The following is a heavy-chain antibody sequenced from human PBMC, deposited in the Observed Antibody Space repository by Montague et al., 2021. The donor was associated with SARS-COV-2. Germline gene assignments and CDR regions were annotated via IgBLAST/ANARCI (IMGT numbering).Heavy chain of an antibody. CDR3: AKGSKIYETRGLRWGWFDP. D-gene: IGHD2/OR15-2a*01. J-gene: IGHJ5*02. CDR1: GASFSGYH. V-gene: IGHV4-34*01. CDR2: VIHRGKT. Sequence: SETLSLTCAVSGASFSGYHWTWIRQSPGKGLEWIGEVIHRGKTTYNPSLKSRLTISVDTYKNQFSLRLSSVTAADTAVYFCAKGSKIYETRGLRWGWFDPWGQGTLVTVSS.